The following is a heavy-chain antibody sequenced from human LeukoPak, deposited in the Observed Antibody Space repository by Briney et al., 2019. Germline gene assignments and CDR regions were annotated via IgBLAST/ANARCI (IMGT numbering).Heavy chain of an antibody. J-gene: IGHJ5*02. D-gene: IGHD5-24*01. V-gene: IGHV3-48*03. CDR2: ISRSGNTR. CDR3: ARDKLDGYSNL. Sequence: GGSLRLSCVASGFTFNEYEMNWDRQAPGKGLEWLSYISRSGNTRYYGNSVKGRFTVSRDNAKNSLSLQMNSLRAEDTAVYYCARDKLDGYSNLWGQGTLVTVAS. CDR1: GFTFNEYE.